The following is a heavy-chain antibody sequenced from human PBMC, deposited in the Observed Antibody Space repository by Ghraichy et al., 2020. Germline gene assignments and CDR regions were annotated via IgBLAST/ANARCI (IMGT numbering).Heavy chain of an antibody. CDR2: ISGGGGST. CDR1: GFTFSSYA. D-gene: IGHD6-13*01. CDR3: ARGELRSSSCPDC. Sequence: GGSLRLSCAASGFTFSSYAMSWVRQAPGKGLEWVSAISGGGGSTYYVDSLKGRFTISRDNSKNTLYLQMNSLRAEDTAVYYCARGELRSSSCPDCWGQGTLVTVSS. V-gene: IGHV3-23*01. J-gene: IGHJ4*02.